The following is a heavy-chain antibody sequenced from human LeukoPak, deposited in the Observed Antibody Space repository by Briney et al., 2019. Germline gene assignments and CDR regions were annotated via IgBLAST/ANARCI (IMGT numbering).Heavy chain of an antibody. D-gene: IGHD3-22*01. CDR2: IYPGDSDT. CDR3: ALEDYDSSGYYYSVY. J-gene: IGHJ4*02. CDR1: GYSFTSYW. Sequence: GESLKISCKGSGYSFTSYWIGWVRQMPGEGLEWMGIIYPGDSDTRYSPSFQGQVTISADKSISTAYLQWSSLKASDTAMYYCALEDYDSSGYYYSVYWGQGTLVTVSS. V-gene: IGHV5-51*01.